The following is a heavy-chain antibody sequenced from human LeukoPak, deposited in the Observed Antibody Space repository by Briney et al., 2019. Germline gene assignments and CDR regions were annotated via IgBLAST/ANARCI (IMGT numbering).Heavy chain of an antibody. Sequence: ASVKVSCKASGYTFTGYYMHWVRQAPGQGLEWMGWINPNSGGTNYAQKFQGRVTMTRDTSISTAYMELSRLRSDDTAVYYCARGFSEVSWYGDYWGQGTLVTVSS. J-gene: IGHJ4*02. D-gene: IGHD6-13*01. CDR2: INPNSGGT. CDR1: GYTFTGYY. V-gene: IGHV1-2*02. CDR3: ARGFSEVSWYGDY.